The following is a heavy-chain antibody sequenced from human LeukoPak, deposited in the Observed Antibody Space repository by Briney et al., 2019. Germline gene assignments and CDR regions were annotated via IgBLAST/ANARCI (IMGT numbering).Heavy chain of an antibody. CDR3: ARDPDTNYPFDY. V-gene: IGHV3-21*01. CDR2: ISSSSTYI. D-gene: IGHD4-11*01. J-gene: IGHJ4*02. CDR1: GFTFSSYS. Sequence: GGSLRLSYAASGFTFSSYSMNWVRQAPGKGLEWVSCISSSSTYIHYADSVKGRFTISRDNAKNSLYLQMNSLRAEDTAVYYCARDPDTNYPFDYWGQGTLVTVSS.